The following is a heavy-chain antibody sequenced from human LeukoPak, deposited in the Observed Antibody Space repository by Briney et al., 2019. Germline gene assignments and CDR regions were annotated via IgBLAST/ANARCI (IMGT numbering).Heavy chain of an antibody. J-gene: IGHJ4*02. CDR2: INPNSGGT. V-gene: IGHV1-2*06. CDR3: ARQDYDSSGYYLGY. CDR1: GYTFTGYY. D-gene: IGHD3-22*01. Sequence: GAPVKVSCKASGYTFTGYYMHWVRQAPGQGLEWMGRINPNSGGTNYAQKFQGRVTMTRDTSISTAYMELSRLRSDDTAVYYCARQDYDSSGYYLGYWGQGTLVTVSS.